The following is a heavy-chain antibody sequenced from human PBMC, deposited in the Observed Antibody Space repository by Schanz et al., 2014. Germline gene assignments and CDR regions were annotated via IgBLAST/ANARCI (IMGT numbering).Heavy chain of an antibody. CDR1: GITFSSHS. CDR3: AKGRFGELSAFDI. J-gene: IGHJ3*02. Sequence: EVHLVESGGGLVQPGGSLRLSCAASGITFSSHSFNWVRQAPGKGLEWISYITYNGGTIYYADSVKGRFTISRDNSKNTLYLQMNSRRAEDTAVYYCAKGRFGELSAFDIWGQGTMVTVSS. V-gene: IGHV3-48*01. D-gene: IGHD3-10*01. CDR2: ITYNGGTI.